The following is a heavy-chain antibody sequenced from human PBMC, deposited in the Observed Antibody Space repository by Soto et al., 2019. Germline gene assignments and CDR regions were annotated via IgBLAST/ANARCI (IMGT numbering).Heavy chain of an antibody. CDR3: ARRYSSGWSANWFDP. CDR2: IYPGDSDT. CDR1: SIIGFW. D-gene: IGHD6-19*01. V-gene: IGHV5-51*01. J-gene: IGHJ5*02. Sequence: SIIGFWSRRMSQKTGTALAWLGIIYPGDSDTRYSPSFQGQDTISADNSISTAYLQWSSLKASDTAMFYSARRYSSGWSANWFDPWGQGTPVTVSS.